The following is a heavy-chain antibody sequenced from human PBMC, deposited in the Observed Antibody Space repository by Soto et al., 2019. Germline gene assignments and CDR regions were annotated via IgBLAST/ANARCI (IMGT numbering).Heavy chain of an antibody. Sequence: QVQLQQSGPGLVKXSQTLSLXCTVSGGSISYEYYHWTWIRQSPGKGLEWSGYIHYSWSIIYNPSFKSRVTISVDTSKNQFSLQLSSVTAADTAVYFCAREDDGGDRDYYGLDVWGQGTTVTVSS. V-gene: IGHV4-30-4*08. J-gene: IGHJ6*02. CDR1: GGSISYEYYH. CDR3: AREDDGGDRDYYGLDV. CDR2: IHYSWSI. D-gene: IGHD2-21*02.